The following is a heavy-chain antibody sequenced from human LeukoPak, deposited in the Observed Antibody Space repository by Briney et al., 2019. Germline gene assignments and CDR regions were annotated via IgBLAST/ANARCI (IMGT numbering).Heavy chain of an antibody. CDR1: GGSISSYY. V-gene: IGHV4-59*01. CDR2: IYYSGST. J-gene: IGHJ4*02. CDR3: ARTMVRGVPPDY. D-gene: IGHD3-10*01. Sequence: SETLSLTCTVSGGSISSYYWSWIRQPPGKGLEWIGYIYYSGSTNYNPSLKSRVTISVDTSKNQFSLKLSSVTAADTAVYYCARTMVRGVPPDYWGQGTLVTVSS.